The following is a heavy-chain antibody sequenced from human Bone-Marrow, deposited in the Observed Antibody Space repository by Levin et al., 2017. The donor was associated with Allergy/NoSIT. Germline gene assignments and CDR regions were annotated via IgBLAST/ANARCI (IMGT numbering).Heavy chain of an antibody. CDR3: AGAYNNYYDY. Sequence: GESLKISCAASGFTFSTYGMHWVRQAPGKGLEWVAVIWYDGSNKYYAESVKGRFTISRDNSKNTVYLQMDSLRGEDTAVYYCAGAYNNYYDYWGQGTLVSVSS. J-gene: IGHJ4*02. CDR2: IWYDGSNK. V-gene: IGHV3-33*01. CDR1: GFTFSTYG. D-gene: IGHD5-24*01.